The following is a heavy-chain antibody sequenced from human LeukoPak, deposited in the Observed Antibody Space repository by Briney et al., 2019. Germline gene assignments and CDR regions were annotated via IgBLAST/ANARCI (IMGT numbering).Heavy chain of an antibody. J-gene: IGHJ4*02. V-gene: IGHV3-21*04. CDR1: GFTFSSYS. CDR3: AREGGSSWSDWHY. CDR2: ISSSSSYI. Sequence: GGSLRLSCAASGFTFSSYSMNWVRQAPGKGLEWVSSISSSSSYIYYADSVKGRFTISRDNAKNSLYLQMNSLRAEDTAVYYCAREGGSSWSDWHYWGQGTLVTVSS. D-gene: IGHD6-13*01.